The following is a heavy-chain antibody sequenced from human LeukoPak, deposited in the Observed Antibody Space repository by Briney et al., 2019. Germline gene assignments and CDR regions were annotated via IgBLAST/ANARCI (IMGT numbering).Heavy chain of an antibody. V-gene: IGHV3-23*01. CDR2: ISGSDGTT. J-gene: IGHJ4*02. D-gene: IGHD3-3*01. CDR1: GFTFSVYS. Sequence: GGSLTLSCAASGFTFSVYSMSWVRQAPGRGLEWVSTISGSDGTTYYADSVKGRFTISRDNSKNTLYLQMSSLSAEDTAVYYCAKENTIFGVVTRFDYWGQGTLLAVSS. CDR3: AKENTIFGVVTRFDY.